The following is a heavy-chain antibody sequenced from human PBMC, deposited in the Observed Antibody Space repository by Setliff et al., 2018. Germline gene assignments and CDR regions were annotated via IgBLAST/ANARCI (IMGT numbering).Heavy chain of an antibody. D-gene: IGHD3-22*01. Sequence: GASVKVSCKSSGYIFSDYGITWVRQAPGQGLEWMGWANNNNFNINYAQKFQGRVTMTIDTSTDTVYMELRSLKSDDTALYYCARINFYVSSGYYYAPDYWGQGTLVTVSS. CDR3: ARINFYVSSGYYYAPDY. V-gene: IGHV1-18*01. J-gene: IGHJ4*02. CDR2: ANNNNFNI. CDR1: GYIFSDYG.